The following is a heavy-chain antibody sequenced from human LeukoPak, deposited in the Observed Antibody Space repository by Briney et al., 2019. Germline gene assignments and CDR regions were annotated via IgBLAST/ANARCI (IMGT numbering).Heavy chain of an antibody. CDR1: GFSLSSSGVA. CDR3: AHRGAMFSSSDFEY. J-gene: IGHJ4*02. V-gene: IGHV2-5*01. Sequence: GSGPTLVNPTQTLTLTCTFSGFSLSSSGVAVGWIRQPPGKALEWLALIYWNDDKRYSPSLKSRLTITKDTSKNQVVLTMTNMDPVDTATYYCAHRGAMFSSSDFEYWGQGTLVTVSS. CDR2: IYWNDDK. D-gene: IGHD6-6*01.